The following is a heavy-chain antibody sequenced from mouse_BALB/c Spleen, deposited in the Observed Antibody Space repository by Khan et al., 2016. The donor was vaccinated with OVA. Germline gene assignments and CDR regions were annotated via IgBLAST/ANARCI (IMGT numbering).Heavy chain of an antibody. V-gene: IGHV2-6-1*01. CDR1: GFSLTNYG. Sequence: QVQLKQSGPGLVAPSQSLSITCTISGFSLTNYGVHWIRQPPGKGLEWLVVIWSDGSTTYNSALKSRLTTSKDNSKSQVFLKMNSLQTDDTAMYFCARQPCYHYNIMDYWGQGTSVTVSS. CDR3: ARQPCYHYNIMDY. CDR2: IWSDGST. J-gene: IGHJ4*01.